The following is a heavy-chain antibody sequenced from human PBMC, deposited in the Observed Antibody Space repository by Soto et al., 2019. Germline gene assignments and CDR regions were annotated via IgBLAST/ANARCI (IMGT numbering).Heavy chain of an antibody. CDR3: ASLNYYDSSGTYYFDY. Sequence: PSETLSLTCTVSGGSISSGDYYWSWIRQPPGKGLEWIGYIYYSGSTYYNPSLKSRVTISVDTSKNQFSLKLSSVTAADTAVYYCASLNYYDSSGTYYFDYWGQGTLVTVSS. CDR1: GGSISSGDYY. V-gene: IGHV4-30-4*01. CDR2: IYYSGST. D-gene: IGHD3-22*01. J-gene: IGHJ4*02.